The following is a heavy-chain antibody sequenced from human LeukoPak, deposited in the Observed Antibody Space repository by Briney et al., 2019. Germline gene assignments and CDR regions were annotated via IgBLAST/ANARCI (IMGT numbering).Heavy chain of an antibody. CDR2: ITSGSTTV. V-gene: IGHV3-48*01. CDR1: GFTFSSYT. D-gene: IGHD3-22*01. Sequence: GGSLRLSCAASGFTFSSYTMNWVRQAPGKGLEWVSYITSGSTTVYYADSVKGRFTISRDNSKNTLYLQMNSLRAEDTAVYYCAKFFNTSFVVITIPYYYYGMDVWGQGTTVTVSS. CDR3: AKFFNTSFVVITIPYYYYGMDV. J-gene: IGHJ6*02.